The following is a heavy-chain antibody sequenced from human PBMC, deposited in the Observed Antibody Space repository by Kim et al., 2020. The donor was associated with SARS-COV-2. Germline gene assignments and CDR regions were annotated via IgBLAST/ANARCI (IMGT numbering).Heavy chain of an antibody. CDR1: GYTFTSYY. J-gene: IGHJ3*02. CDR2: INPSGGST. D-gene: IGHD3-22*01. CDR3: ARDLGGYDSSAHCGFDI. Sequence: ASVKVSCKASGYTFTSYYMHWVRQAPGQGLEWMGIINPSGGSTSYAQKFQGRVTMTRDTSTSTVYMELSSLRSEDTAVYYCARDLGGYDSSAHCGFDIWGQGTMVTVSS. V-gene: IGHV1-46*01.